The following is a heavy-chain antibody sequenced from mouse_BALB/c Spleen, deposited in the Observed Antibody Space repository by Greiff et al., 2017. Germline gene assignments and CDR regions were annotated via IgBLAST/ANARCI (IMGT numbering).Heavy chain of an antibody. V-gene: IGHV14-3*02. J-gene: IGHJ1*01. Sequence: EVQLQQSGAELVKPGASVKLSCTASGFNIKDTYMHWVKQRPEQGLEWIGRIDPANGNTKYDPKFQGKATITADTSSNTAYLQLSSLTSEDTAVCYCARGGNQEWYYEVWGAGTPSTVSP. CDR1: GFNIKDTY. D-gene: IGHD3-2*02. CDR2: IDPANGNT. CDR3: ARGGNQEWYYEV.